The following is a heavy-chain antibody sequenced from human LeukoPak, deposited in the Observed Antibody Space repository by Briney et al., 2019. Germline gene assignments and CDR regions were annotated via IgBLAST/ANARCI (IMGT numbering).Heavy chain of an antibody. J-gene: IGHJ4*02. V-gene: IGHV4-34*01. CDR2: INHSGTT. CDR1: GGSISSYY. D-gene: IGHD6-6*01. Sequence: SETLSLTCTVSGGSISSYYWSWIRQPPGKGLEWIGEINHSGTTNYNPSLKSRVTISADTSKNQFSLKLTSVTAADTAVYYCARARLVSSQPFDYWGQGTLVTVSS. CDR3: ARARLVSSQPFDY.